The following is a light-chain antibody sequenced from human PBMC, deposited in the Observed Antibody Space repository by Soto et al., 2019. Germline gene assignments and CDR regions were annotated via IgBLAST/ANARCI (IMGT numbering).Light chain of an antibody. CDR2: GAF. CDR1: RSISNSF. J-gene: IGKJ2*01. CDR3: LQYHSSPYT. Sequence: EIVLTQSPGTLSLSPGETATLSCRASRSISNSFLAWYQHKPGQAPRLLLYGAFNRATGVPDRFGGSGSGTDFTLTISRLEPEDSAVFDCLQYHSSPYTFGQGTKLEI. V-gene: IGKV3-20*01.